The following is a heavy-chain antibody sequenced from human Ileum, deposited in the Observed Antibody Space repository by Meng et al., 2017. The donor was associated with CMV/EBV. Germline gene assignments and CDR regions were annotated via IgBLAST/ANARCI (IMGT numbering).Heavy chain of an antibody. D-gene: IGHD2-8*02. CDR3: TRAGGKYSFDS. CDR1: GYSVNGYC. Sequence: SCKTTGYSVNGYCIHWVRQANGKGGEWMGRINDNREKKKNEQKIKGRVIMTRNKSIDKVYMELTRLTSDDTAIYYCTRAGGKYSFDSWGQGTLVTVSS. CDR2: INDNREKK. J-gene: IGHJ4*02. V-gene: IGHV1-2*02.